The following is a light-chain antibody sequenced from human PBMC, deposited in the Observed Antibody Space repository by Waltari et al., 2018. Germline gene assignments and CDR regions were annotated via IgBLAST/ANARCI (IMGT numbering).Light chain of an antibody. CDR3: HQRSNWPLT. Sequence: VLTQSPATLSLSSGDTATVSCRASQSVYTALAWYQHNPGQVPRLLIYDASNRATGVPARFSGSGSGADLTLIISSLEPEDFAVYYCHQRSNWPLTFGGGTKVDIK. CDR2: DAS. CDR1: QSVYTA. J-gene: IGKJ4*01. V-gene: IGKV3-11*01.